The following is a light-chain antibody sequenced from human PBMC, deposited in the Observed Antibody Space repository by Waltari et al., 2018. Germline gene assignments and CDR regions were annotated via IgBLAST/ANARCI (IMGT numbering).Light chain of an antibody. Sequence: QSALAQPPSVSGSPGQSVTFSCAGAYCNIGRFDFVSWYQQPPGKVPKLLIYDVRKRPSGVSARFSGSKAGNTASLTISGLQAEDEADYYCCSYAGSFDLVFGGGTKLTVL. J-gene: IGLJ2*01. V-gene: IGLV2-11*01. CDR2: DVR. CDR1: YCNIGRFDF. CDR3: CSYAGSFDLV.